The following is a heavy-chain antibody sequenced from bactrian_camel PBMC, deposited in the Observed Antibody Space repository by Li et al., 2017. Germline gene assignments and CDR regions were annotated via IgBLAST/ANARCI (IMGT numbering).Heavy chain of an antibody. Sequence: HVQLVESGGGSVQSGGTLRLSCTIPGNRGSTYSMGWFRQVPGKEREGVAAIDTDGNTDYADFVKGRFTASLDTTKFIVYLQMNNLKPEDTAMYYCAEAPYLRLSHVQDLGIVAYNYWSQGTQVTV. J-gene: IGHJ4*01. CDR1: GNRGSTYS. V-gene: IGHV3S53*01. CDR2: IDTDGNT. D-gene: IGHD6*01. CDR3: AEAPYLRLSHVQDLGIVAYNY.